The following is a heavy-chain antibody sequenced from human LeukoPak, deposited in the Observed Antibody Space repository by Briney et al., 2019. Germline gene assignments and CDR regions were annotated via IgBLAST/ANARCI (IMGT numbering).Heavy chain of an antibody. CDR2: INWNGGHT. Sequence: PGGSLRLSCAASGFTFNDYGMSWVRQPPGKGLEWASDINWNGGHTAYADSVKGRFTISRDNAKNSLYLQMNSLRAEDTALYYCAREKEYSSGTDYFDYWGQGTQVTVSS. D-gene: IGHD5-18*01. CDR1: GFTFNDYG. CDR3: AREKEYSSGTDYFDY. J-gene: IGHJ4*02. V-gene: IGHV3-20*04.